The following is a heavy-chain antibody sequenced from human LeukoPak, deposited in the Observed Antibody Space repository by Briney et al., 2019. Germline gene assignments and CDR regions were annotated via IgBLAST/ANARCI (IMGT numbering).Heavy chain of an antibody. V-gene: IGHV1-2*02. CDR1: GYTFTSYY. D-gene: IGHD2-2*01. Sequence: ASVKVSCKASGYTFTSYYMNWVRQAPGQGLEWMGWMNPNSGNTNYAQKFQGRVTMTRDTSISTAYMELSRLRSDDTAVYYCSRLIVPAAMGRGMGVFYYWGQGTLVTVSS. J-gene: IGHJ4*02. CDR3: SRLIVPAAMGRGMGVFYY. CDR2: MNPNSGNT.